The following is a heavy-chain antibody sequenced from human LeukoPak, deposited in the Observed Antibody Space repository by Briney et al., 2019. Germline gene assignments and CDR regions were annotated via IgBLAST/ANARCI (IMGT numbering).Heavy chain of an antibody. CDR3: AKVTSGSYWLWFDP. CDR2: ISGSGGST. J-gene: IGHJ5*02. CDR1: GFTFSSYA. D-gene: IGHD1-26*01. Sequence: GGSLRLSCAASGFTFSSYAVSWVRHAPGKGLEGVSAISGSGGSTYYADSVKGRFTISRDNSKNTLYLQMNSLRAEDTAVYYCAKVTSGSYWLWFDPWGQGTLVTVSS. V-gene: IGHV3-23*01.